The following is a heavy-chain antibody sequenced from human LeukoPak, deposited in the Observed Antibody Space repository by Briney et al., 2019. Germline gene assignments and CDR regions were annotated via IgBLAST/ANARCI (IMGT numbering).Heavy chain of an antibody. D-gene: IGHD3-22*01. Sequence: PSETLSLTCTVSGGSISSGSYYWSWIRQPAGKGLEWIGRIYTSGSTNYNPSLKSRVTMSVDTSKNQFSLKLSSVTATDTAVYYCARDTYYYDSSGQSSYFDYWGQGTLVTVSS. J-gene: IGHJ4*02. V-gene: IGHV4-61*02. CDR3: ARDTYYYDSSGQSSYFDY. CDR1: GGSISSGSYY. CDR2: IYTSGST.